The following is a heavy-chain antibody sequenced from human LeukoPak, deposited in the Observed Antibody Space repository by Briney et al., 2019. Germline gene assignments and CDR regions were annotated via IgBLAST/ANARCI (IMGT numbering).Heavy chain of an antibody. J-gene: IGHJ4*02. Sequence: GGSLRLSCAASGFPFSNYSLHWVRQAPGKGLVWVSRISSDGSNIGYADSVKGRFTISRDNADNTLYLQMSSLSAEDTAVYYCARGGGTSLSYWGQGTPVTVSS. CDR1: GFPFSNYS. CDR3: ARGGGTSLSY. CDR2: ISSDGSNI. D-gene: IGHD1-7*01. V-gene: IGHV3-74*01.